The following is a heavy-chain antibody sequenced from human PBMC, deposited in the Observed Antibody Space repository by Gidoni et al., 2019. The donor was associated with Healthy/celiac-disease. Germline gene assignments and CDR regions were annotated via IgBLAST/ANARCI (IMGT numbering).Heavy chain of an antibody. CDR2: ISWNSGSI. D-gene: IGHD6-6*01. CDR1: GFTFDDYA. J-gene: IGHJ3*02. V-gene: IGHV3-9*01. Sequence: EVQLVESGGGLVQPGRSLTLSCAASGFTFDDYAMHWVRQAPGKGLEWVSGISWNSGSIGYADSVKGRFTISRDNAKNSLYLQMNSLRAEDTALYYCAKDVNEYSSSSVAFDIWGQGTMVTVSS. CDR3: AKDVNEYSSSSVAFDI.